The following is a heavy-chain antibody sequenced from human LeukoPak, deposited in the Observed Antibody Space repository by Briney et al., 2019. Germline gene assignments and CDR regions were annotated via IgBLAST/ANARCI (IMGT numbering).Heavy chain of an antibody. CDR2: IIPILGIA. CDR1: GGTFSSYT. V-gene: IGHV1-69*04. D-gene: IGHD1-26*01. CDR3: ARDEGSYHGDYFDY. J-gene: IGHJ4*02. Sequence: SVKVSCKASGGTFSSYTISWVRQAPGQGLEWMGRIIPILGIANYAQKFQGSVTITADKSTSTAYMELSSLRSEDTAVYYCARDEGSYHGDYFDYWGQGTLVTVSS.